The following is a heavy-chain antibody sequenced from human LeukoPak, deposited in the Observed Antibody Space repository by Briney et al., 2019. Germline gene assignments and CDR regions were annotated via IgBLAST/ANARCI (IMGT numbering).Heavy chain of an antibody. CDR1: GGSFSGYY. D-gene: IGHD2-21*02. CDR2: INHSGST. CDR3: ARGSAVVVTATDYYYYGMDV. V-gene: IGHV4-34*01. J-gene: IGHJ6*02. Sequence: PSETLSLTCAVYGGSFSGYYWSWIRQPPGKGLEWIGEINHSGSTNYNPSLKSRVTISVDTSKNQFSLKLSSVTAADTAVYYCARGSAVVVTATDYYYYGMDVWGQGTTVTVSS.